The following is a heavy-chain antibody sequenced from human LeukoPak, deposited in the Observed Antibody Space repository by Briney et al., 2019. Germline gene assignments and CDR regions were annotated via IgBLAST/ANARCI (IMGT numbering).Heavy chain of an antibody. CDR3: ARVATVTRRFDY. D-gene: IGHD4-17*01. V-gene: IGHV4-59*01. CDR1: GGSISGYY. CDR2: IYYSGST. Sequence: PSETLSLTCTVSGGSISGYYWSWIRQPPGKGLEWIGYIYYSGSTNYNPSLKSRVTISVDTSKNQFSLKLSSVTAADTAVYYCARVATVTRRFDYWGQGTLVTVSS. J-gene: IGHJ4*02.